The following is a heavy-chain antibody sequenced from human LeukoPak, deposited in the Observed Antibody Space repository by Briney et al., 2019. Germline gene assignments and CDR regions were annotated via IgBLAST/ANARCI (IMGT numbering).Heavy chain of an antibody. CDR3: ARIPGYFDWLFYFDY. CDR1: GGSFSGYY. D-gene: IGHD3-9*01. V-gene: IGHV4-34*01. Sequence: SETLSLTCAVYGGSFSGYYWSWIRQPPGKGLEWIGEINHSGSTNYNPSLKSRVTISVDTSKNQFSLKLSSVTAADTAVYYCARIPGYFDWLFYFDYWGQGTLVTVSS. CDR2: INHSGST. J-gene: IGHJ4*02.